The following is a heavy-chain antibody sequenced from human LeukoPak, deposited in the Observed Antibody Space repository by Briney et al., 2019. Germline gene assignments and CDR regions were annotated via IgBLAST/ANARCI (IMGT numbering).Heavy chain of an antibody. Sequence: GGSLRLSCAASGFTFSSYEMNWVRQAPGKGLEWVSYISSSGSTIYYADSVKGRFTISRDNAKNSLYLQMNSLRAEDTAVYYCARAFSGGIVYWGQGTLVTVSS. V-gene: IGHV3-48*03. D-gene: IGHD2-15*01. CDR3: ARAFSGGIVY. J-gene: IGHJ4*02. CDR1: GFTFSSYE. CDR2: ISSSGSTI.